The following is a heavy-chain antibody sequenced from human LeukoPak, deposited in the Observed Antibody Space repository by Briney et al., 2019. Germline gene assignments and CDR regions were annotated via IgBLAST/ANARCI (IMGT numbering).Heavy chain of an antibody. J-gene: IGHJ4*02. CDR1: GGSISSSSYY. Sequence: PSETLSLTCTVSGGSISSSSYYWGWIRQPPGKGLEWIGSIYYSESTYYNRSLKSRVTISVDTSKNQFSLKLSSVTAADTAVYYCARPSWHCSGGSCQNEGEDDYWGQGTLVTVSS. V-gene: IGHV4-39*01. CDR3: ARPSWHCSGGSCQNEGEDDY. CDR2: IYYSEST. D-gene: IGHD2-15*01.